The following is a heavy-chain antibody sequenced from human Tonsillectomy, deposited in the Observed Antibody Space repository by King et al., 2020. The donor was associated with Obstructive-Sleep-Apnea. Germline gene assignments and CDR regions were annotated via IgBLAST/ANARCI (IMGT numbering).Heavy chain of an antibody. J-gene: IGHJ6*02. CDR2: IWYDGSNK. D-gene: IGHD5-18*01. Sequence: VQLVESGGGVVQPGRSLRLSCAASGFTFSSYGMHWVRQAPGKGLEWGAVIWYDGSNKYYADSVKGRFTISRDNSKKTLYLQMNSLSAEDTAVYYCAKNKRAMVTPYYYGMDVWGQGTTVTVSS. V-gene: IGHV3-33*06. CDR3: AKNKRAMVTPYYYGMDV. CDR1: GFTFSSYG.